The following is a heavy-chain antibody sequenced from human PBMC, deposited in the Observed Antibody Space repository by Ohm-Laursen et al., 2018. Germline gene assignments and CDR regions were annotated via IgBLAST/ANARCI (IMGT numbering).Heavy chain of an antibody. V-gene: IGHV3-11*01. CDR1: GFTFSDFY. CDR2: ITSSGDTL. CDR3: AKDKRRVRENLFDY. J-gene: IGHJ4*02. D-gene: IGHD3-10*01. Sequence: SLRLSCAASGFTFSDFYMSWIRQAPGKGLEWISYITSSGDTLYYVDSVQGRFTISRDNAKNSLYLQMNSLRAEDTALYYCAKDKRRVRENLFDYWGQGTLVTVSS.